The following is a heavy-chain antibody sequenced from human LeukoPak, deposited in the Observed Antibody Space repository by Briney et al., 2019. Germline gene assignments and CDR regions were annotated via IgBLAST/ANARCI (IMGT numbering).Heavy chain of an antibody. CDR1: GDSISSYY. D-gene: IGHD1-14*01. CDR2: SGNT. Sequence: SETLSLTCTVSGDSISSYYWTWIRQPPGKGLEWIGYSGNTNYNPSLKSRVTISVDTSKNQFSLKLTSVTAADTAVYYCARLGVIGRTFDYWGQGTLVTVSS. CDR3: ARLGVIGRTFDY. V-gene: IGHV4-59*01. J-gene: IGHJ4*02.